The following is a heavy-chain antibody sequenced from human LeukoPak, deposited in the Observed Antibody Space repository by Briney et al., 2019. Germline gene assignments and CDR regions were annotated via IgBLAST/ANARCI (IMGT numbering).Heavy chain of an antibody. J-gene: IGHJ5*02. D-gene: IGHD2-2*01. CDR3: ARGYCSSTSCYGGNWFDP. Sequence: SETLSLTCTVSGYSISSGYYWGWIRQPPGKGLEWIGSIYHSGSTYYNPSLKSRVTISVDTSKNQFSLELSSVTAADTAVYYCARGYCSSTSCYGGNWFDPWGQGTLVTVSS. CDR2: IYHSGST. CDR1: GYSISSGYY. V-gene: IGHV4-38-2*02.